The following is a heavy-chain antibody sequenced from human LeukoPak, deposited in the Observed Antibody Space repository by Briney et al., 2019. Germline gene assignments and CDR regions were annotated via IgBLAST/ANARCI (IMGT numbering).Heavy chain of an antibody. CDR3: ARTQQWLADFDY. CDR2: INHNGNVN. Sequence: GGSLRLSCAASGFTFSSYWMNWARQTPGKGLEWVASINHNGNVNYYVDSVKGRFTISRDNAKNSLYLQMNSLRAEDTAVYYCARTQQWLADFDYWGQGTLVTVSS. V-gene: IGHV3-7*03. CDR1: GFTFSSYW. D-gene: IGHD6-19*01. J-gene: IGHJ4*02.